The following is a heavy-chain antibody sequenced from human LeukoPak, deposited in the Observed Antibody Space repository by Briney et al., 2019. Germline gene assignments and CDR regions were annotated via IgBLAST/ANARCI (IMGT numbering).Heavy chain of an antibody. Sequence: SVKVSCTASGGTFSSYAISWVRQAPGQGLEWMGGIIPIFGTANYAQKFQGRVTITTDESTSTAYMELSSLRSEDTAVYYCASPHCSSTSCYVLGAFDYWGQGTLVTVSS. D-gene: IGHD2-2*01. J-gene: IGHJ4*02. CDR3: ASPHCSSTSCYVLGAFDY. CDR2: IIPIFGTA. V-gene: IGHV1-69*05. CDR1: GGTFSSYA.